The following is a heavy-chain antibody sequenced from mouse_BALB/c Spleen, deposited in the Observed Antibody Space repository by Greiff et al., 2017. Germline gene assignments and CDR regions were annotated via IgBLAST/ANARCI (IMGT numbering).Heavy chain of an antibody. J-gene: IGHJ3*01. D-gene: IGHD1-2*01. CDR3: ARGLLRLRGGFAY. V-gene: IGHV5-4*02. CDR1: GFTFSDYY. CDR2: ISDGGSYT. Sequence: EVHLVESGGGLVKPGGSLKLSCAASGFTFSDYYMYWVRQTPEKRLEWVATISDGGSYTYYPDSVKGRFTLSRDNAKNNLYLQMSSLKSEDTAMYYCARGLLRLRGGFAYWGQGTLVTVSA.